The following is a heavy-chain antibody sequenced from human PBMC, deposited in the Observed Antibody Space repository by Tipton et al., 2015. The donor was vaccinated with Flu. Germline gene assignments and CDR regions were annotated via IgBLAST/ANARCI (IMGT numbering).Heavy chain of an antibody. V-gene: IGHV1-18*01. CDR2: ISGYNGDT. CDR3: ARDRGSYNIHLEYHYYYGMDV. CDR1: GYTFSNYG. Sequence: QLVQSGVEVKKPGASVKVSCKASGYTFSNYGITWIRQAPGQGLDWMGWISGYNGDTNYAEKLQGRVTMTTDTSTNTAYMELRGLKSDDTAMYYCARDRGSYNIHLEYHYYYGMDVWGQGTTVTVSS. J-gene: IGHJ6*02. D-gene: IGHD1-26*01.